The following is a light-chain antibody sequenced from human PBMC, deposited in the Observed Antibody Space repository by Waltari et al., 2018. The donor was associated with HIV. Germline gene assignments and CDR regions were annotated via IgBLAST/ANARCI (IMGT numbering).Light chain of an antibody. CDR2: WAS. V-gene: IGKV4-1*01. Sequence: DIVMTQSPDSLAVSLGERATINCKSSQSLLDRSNNENYLGWYQQKPGHRPKLLIYWASTRDSGVPDRFSGSGSGTDFSLTISSLQAEDVAVYYCQQYHTIPWTFGHGTKVEIK. J-gene: IGKJ1*01. CDR1: QSLLDRSNNENY. CDR3: QQYHTIPWT.